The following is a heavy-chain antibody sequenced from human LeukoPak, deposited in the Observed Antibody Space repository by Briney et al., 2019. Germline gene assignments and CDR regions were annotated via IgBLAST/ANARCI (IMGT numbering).Heavy chain of an antibody. J-gene: IGHJ4*01. V-gene: IGHV3-7*01. CDR1: GFTVSSNY. Sequence: GGSLRLSCVASGFTVSSNYVSWVRQAPGKGLEWVANIKQDGNEKYYVDSVEGRFTISRDNAKNSVHLQMSSLRAEDTAVYYCATGFSFVQGRFDYWGQGILVTVSS. CDR3: ATGFSFVQGRFDY. D-gene: IGHD1-26*01. CDR2: IKQDGNEK.